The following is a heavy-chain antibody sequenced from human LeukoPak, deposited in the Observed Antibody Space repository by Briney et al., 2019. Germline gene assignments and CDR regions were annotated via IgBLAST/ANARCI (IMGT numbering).Heavy chain of an antibody. CDR1: GGSISSYY. J-gene: IGHJ4*02. Sequence: SETLSLTCTVSGGSISSYYWSWIRQPPGKGLEWIGYIYYSGSTNYNPSPKSRVTISADTSKNQFSLKLSSVTAADTAVYYCASRYDSSGPDYYWGQGTLVTVSS. V-gene: IGHV4-59*08. CDR3: ASRYDSSGPDYY. D-gene: IGHD3-22*01. CDR2: IYYSGST.